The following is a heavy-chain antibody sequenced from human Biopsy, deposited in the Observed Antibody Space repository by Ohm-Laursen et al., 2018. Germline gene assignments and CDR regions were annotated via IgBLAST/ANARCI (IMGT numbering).Heavy chain of an antibody. V-gene: IGHV1-8*01. Sequence: ALVKVSCKASGYTFTSYDITWVRQASGQGPEWIGWLNPVSGNSNFGQKFRGRVTVTSDTSISTACMELSGLTSDDTATYYCGRAVRNQLLTDPWGQGTLVTVTS. CDR1: GYTFTSYD. J-gene: IGHJ5*02. CDR2: LNPVSGNS. CDR3: GRAVRNQLLTDP. D-gene: IGHD1-7*01.